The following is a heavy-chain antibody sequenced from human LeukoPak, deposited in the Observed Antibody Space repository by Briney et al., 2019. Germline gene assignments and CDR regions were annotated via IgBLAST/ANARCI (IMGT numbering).Heavy chain of an antibody. CDR2: INHSGST. CDR1: GGSFSGYY. D-gene: IGHD3-22*01. Sequence: SETLSLTCAVYGGSFSGYYWSWIRQPPGKGLEWIGEINHSGSTNYNPSLKSRVTISVDTSKNQFSLKLSSVTAADTAVYYCEATGYYSSGYQGDWGQGTLVTVSS. J-gene: IGHJ4*02. V-gene: IGHV4-34*01. CDR3: EATGYYSSGYQGD.